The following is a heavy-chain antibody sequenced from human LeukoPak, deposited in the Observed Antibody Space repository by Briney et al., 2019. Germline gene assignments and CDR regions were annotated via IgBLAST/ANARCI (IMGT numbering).Heavy chain of an antibody. J-gene: IGHJ6*03. CDR1: GYTFTSYD. CDR3: ARGLVGKDYYYYYMDV. D-gene: IGHD6-19*01. Sequence: ASVKVSCKASGYTFTSYDINWVRQATGQGLEWMGWMSPNSGNTGYAQKFQGRVTITRNTSISTAYMELSSLRSEDAAVYYCARGLVGKDYYYYYMDVWGKGTTVTVSS. V-gene: IGHV1-8*03. CDR2: MSPNSGNT.